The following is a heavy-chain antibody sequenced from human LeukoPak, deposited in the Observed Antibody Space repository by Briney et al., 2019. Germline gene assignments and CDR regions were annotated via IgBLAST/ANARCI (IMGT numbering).Heavy chain of an antibody. J-gene: IGHJ4*02. V-gene: IGHV1-18*01. CDR3: ARGVYYYDSSGYLNSPFDY. D-gene: IGHD3-22*01. CDR2: ISAYNGNT. Sequence: ASVKVSCKASGYTFTSYGISWVRQAPGQGLEWMGWISAYNGNTNYAQKLQGRVTMTTDTSTSTAYMELRSLRSDDTAVCYCARGVYYYDSSGYLNSPFDYWGQGTLVTVSS. CDR1: GYTFTSYG.